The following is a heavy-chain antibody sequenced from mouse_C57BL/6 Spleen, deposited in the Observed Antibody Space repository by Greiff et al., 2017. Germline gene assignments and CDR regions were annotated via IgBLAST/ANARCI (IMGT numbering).Heavy chain of an antibody. Sequence: QVHVKQPGAELVRPGSSVKLSCKASGYTFTSYWMHWVKQRPIQGLEWIGNIDPSDSETHYNQKFKDKATLTVDKSSSTAYMQLSSLTSEDSAVYYCARRGTTAFDYWGQGTTLTVSS. J-gene: IGHJ2*01. CDR2: IDPSDSET. CDR1: GYTFTSYW. CDR3: ARRGTTAFDY. V-gene: IGHV1-52*01. D-gene: IGHD1-2*01.